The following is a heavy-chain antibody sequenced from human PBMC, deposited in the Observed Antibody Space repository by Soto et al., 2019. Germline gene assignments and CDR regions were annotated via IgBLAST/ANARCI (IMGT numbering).Heavy chain of an antibody. Sequence: GESLKISCAASGFTVSSNYMSWVRQAPGKGLEWVSVIYSGGSTYYADSVKGRFTISRDNSKNTLYLQMNSLRAEDTAVYYCARVVASGSYFDYWGQGTLVTVSS. V-gene: IGHV3-53*01. CDR1: GFTVSSNY. D-gene: IGHD1-26*01. CDR2: IYSGGST. CDR3: ARVVASGSYFDY. J-gene: IGHJ4*02.